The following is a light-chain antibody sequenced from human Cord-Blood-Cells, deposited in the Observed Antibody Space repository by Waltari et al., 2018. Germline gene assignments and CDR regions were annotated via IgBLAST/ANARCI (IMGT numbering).Light chain of an antibody. CDR1: SSDVGSYNL. Sequence: QSALTQPASVSGSPGQSITISCTGTSSDVGSYNLVSWYQQHPGQAPKLMIYEGIKRPSGVSNRFPGSKAGNTASLTISGLQAEYEADYYCCSYAGSSTWVFGGGTKLTVL. CDR2: EGI. J-gene: IGLJ3*02. CDR3: CSYAGSSTWV. V-gene: IGLV2-23*01.